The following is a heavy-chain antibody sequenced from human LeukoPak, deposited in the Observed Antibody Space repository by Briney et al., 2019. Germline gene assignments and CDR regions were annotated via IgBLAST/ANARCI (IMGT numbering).Heavy chain of an antibody. CDR3: ARGGEYASYFFDY. CDR1: GGSISSYY. CDR2: IYSSGST. V-gene: IGHV4-59*01. D-gene: IGHD4-17*01. Sequence: SETLSLTCTVSGGSISSYYWSWIRQPPGKGLEWIGYIYSSGSTNYNPSLKSRLTISVDTSKNQFSLKLSSVTAADTAVYYCARGGEYASYFFDYWGQGTLVTVSS. J-gene: IGHJ4*02.